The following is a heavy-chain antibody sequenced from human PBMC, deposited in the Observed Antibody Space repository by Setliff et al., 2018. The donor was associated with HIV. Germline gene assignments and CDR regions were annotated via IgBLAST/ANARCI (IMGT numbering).Heavy chain of an antibody. CDR1: GGSISSSSYY. CDR2: IYHSGST. CDR3: ARDGVGVVGSYWYFDL. J-gene: IGHJ2*01. D-gene: IGHD2-15*01. V-gene: IGHV4-39*07. Sequence: PSETLSLTCTVSGGSISSSSYYWGWIRQPPGKGLEWIGEIYHSGSTNYNPSLKSRVTISVDTSKKQFSLKLSSVTAADTAVYYCARDGVGVVGSYWYFDLWGRGTLVTVSS.